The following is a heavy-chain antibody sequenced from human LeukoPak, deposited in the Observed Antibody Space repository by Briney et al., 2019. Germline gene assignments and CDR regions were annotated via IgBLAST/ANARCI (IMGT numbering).Heavy chain of an antibody. CDR3: AAGYCSNTSCYFDAFDI. CDR1: GFTVSSYA. Sequence: GGSLRLSCAASGFTVSSYAMHWVRQAPGKGLEWVAVISYDGSNKYYADSVKGRFTISRDNSKNTLYLQMNSLRAEDTAVYYCAAGYCSNTSCYFDAFDIWGQGTMVTVSS. CDR2: ISYDGSNK. V-gene: IGHV3-30*04. D-gene: IGHD2-2*01. J-gene: IGHJ3*02.